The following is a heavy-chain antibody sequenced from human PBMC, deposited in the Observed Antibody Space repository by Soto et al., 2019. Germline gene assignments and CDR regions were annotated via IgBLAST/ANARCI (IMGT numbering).Heavy chain of an antibody. CDR1: GFTFSYYS. V-gene: IGHV3-48*01. CDR3: ARDLIAAAATYYFDY. D-gene: IGHD6-13*01. J-gene: IGHJ4*02. Sequence: GGSLRLSCAASGFTFSYYSMNWVRQAPGKGLEWVSYISSSSSTIYYADSVKGRFTISRDNAKNSLYLQMNSLRAEDTAVYYCARDLIAAAATYYFDYWGQGTLVTVSS. CDR2: ISSSSSTI.